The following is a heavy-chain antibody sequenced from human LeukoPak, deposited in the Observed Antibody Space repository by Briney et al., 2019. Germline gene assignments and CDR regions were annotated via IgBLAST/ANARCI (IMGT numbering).Heavy chain of an antibody. J-gene: IGHJ5*02. Sequence: PSEALSLTCAVYGGSFSGYYWSWIRQPPGKGLEWIGEINHSGSTNYNPSLKSRVTISVDTSKNQFSLKLSSVTAADTAVYYCARGLRTAPDVLRFLEWPRGSWFDPWGQGTLVTVSS. CDR3: ARGLRTAPDVLRFLEWPRGSWFDP. CDR1: GGSFSGYY. V-gene: IGHV4-34*01. D-gene: IGHD3-3*01. CDR2: INHSGST.